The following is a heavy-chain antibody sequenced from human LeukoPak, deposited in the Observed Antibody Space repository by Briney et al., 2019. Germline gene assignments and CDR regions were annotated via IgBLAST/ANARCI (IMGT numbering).Heavy chain of an antibody. CDR2: TFYRSKWNN. D-gene: IGHD5-18*01. CDR3: ARDRSFGYGSHFDY. Sequence: SQTLSLTCAISGDSVSINSAAWNWLRQSPSSDLEWLGRTFYRSKWNNDYAVSVKGRITINPDTSKNHFYLQLNSVTPEDTAVYYCARDRSFGYGSHFDYWGQGTLVTVSS. J-gene: IGHJ4*02. CDR1: GDSVSINSAA. V-gene: IGHV6-1*01.